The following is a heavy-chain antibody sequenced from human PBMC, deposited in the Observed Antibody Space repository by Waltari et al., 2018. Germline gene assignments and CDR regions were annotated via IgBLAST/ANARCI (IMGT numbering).Heavy chain of an antibody. CDR1: GGSFSGYY. Sequence: QVQLQQWGAGLLKPSETLSLTCAVYGGSFSGYYCRWIRQPPGKGLEWIGEINHSGSTNYNPSLKSRVTISVDTSKNQFSLKLSSVTAADTAVYYCARGRSSRYYYYYYMDVWGKGTTVTISS. CDR3: ARGRSSRYYYYYYMDV. J-gene: IGHJ6*03. D-gene: IGHD6-13*01. V-gene: IGHV4-34*01. CDR2: INHSGST.